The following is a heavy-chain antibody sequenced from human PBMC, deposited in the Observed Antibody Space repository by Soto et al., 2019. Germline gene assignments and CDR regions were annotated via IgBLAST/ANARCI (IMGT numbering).Heavy chain of an antibody. CDR1: GGSISSYY. D-gene: IGHD5-12*01. CDR2: IYYSGST. J-gene: IGHJ3*02. V-gene: IGHV4-59*08. CDR3: AKRYSGYDDAFDI. Sequence: ETLSLTCTVSGGSISSYYWSWIRQPPGKGLEWIGYIYYSGSTNYNPSLKSRVTISVDTSKNQFSLKLSFVTAADTAVYYCAKRYSGYDDAFDIWGQGTMVTVSS.